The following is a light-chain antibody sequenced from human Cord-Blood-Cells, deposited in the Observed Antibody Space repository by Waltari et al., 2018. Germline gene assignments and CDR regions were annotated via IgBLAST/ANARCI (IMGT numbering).Light chain of an antibody. V-gene: IGKV4-1*01. Sequence: DIVMTQSPDSLAVSLGERATINCKSSQSVLYSSKNKNYLAWYQQKPGQPPKLLIYWASTRESGVPDRFSGSGSGTDFTLTISSLQAVDVAVYYCQQYYSTPRTFGQGTKVEIK. CDR2: WAS. CDR3: QQYYSTPRT. CDR1: QSVLYSSKNKNY. J-gene: IGKJ1*01.